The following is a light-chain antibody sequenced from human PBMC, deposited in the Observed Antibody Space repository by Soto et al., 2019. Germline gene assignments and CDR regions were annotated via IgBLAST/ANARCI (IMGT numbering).Light chain of an antibody. Sequence: QSALTQPASVSGSPGQSITISCTGTRSDVGSYNLVSWYQQHPGKAPKLMIYEGTKRPSGVSNRFSGSKSGNTASLTISGLQAEDEADYCCCSYAGSNTWVCGGGTKLTVL. CDR3: CSYAGSNTWV. J-gene: IGLJ3*02. CDR2: EGT. CDR1: RSDVGSYNL. V-gene: IGLV2-23*01.